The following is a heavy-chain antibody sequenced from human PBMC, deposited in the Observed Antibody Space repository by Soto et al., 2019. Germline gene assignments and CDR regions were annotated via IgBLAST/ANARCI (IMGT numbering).Heavy chain of an antibody. Sequence: ASLKFSCKASGYTFTGYYMHWVRQAPGQGLEWMGWINPNSGGTYYAQKFQGRVTMTRDTSISTAYMELSRLRSDDTAVYYCANINYYGSGSYYYYYGMDVWGQGTTVTVSS. CDR3: ANINYYGSGSYYYYYGMDV. CDR1: GYTFTGYY. CDR2: INPNSGGT. J-gene: IGHJ6*02. V-gene: IGHV1-2*02. D-gene: IGHD3-10*01.